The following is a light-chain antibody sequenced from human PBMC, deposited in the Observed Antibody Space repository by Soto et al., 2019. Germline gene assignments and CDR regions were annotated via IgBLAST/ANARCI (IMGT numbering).Light chain of an antibody. CDR1: QSVSSN. J-gene: IGKJ1*01. CDR2: DAS. Sequence: EIVMTQSPATLSVSPGERATLSCWASQSVSSNLAWYHQKPGQAPRLLIYDASNRATGIPARFSGSGSGTDFTLTISSLEPEDFAVYYCQQYDNSVWTFGQGTKVDIK. V-gene: IGKV3D-15*01. CDR3: QQYDNSVWT.